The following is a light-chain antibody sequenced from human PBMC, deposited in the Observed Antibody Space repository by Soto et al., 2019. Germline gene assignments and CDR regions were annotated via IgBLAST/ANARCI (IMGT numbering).Light chain of an antibody. Sequence: EIVMTQSPATLSVSPGERATLSCRASQSVSSNLAWYQQKPGQAPRLLIYGASTRATGISARFSGSGSGTEFTLPISSLQSEDFAVYYCQHYNNWPPWTFGQGTKVEIK. J-gene: IGKJ1*01. CDR1: QSVSSN. CDR3: QHYNNWPPWT. CDR2: GAS. V-gene: IGKV3-15*01.